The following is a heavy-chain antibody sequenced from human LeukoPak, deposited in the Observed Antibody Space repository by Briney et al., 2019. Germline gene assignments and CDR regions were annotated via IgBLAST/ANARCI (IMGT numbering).Heavy chain of an antibody. V-gene: IGHV4-59*08. CDR1: GGSISSYY. Sequence: SETLSLTCTVSGGSISSYYWSWIRQPPGKGLEWIGYIYYSGSTNYNPSLKSRVTISVDTSKNQFSLKLSSATAADTAVYYCARHSYGYISLMDYWGQGTLVTVSS. J-gene: IGHJ4*02. D-gene: IGHD5-18*01. CDR3: ARHSYGYISLMDY. CDR2: IYYSGST.